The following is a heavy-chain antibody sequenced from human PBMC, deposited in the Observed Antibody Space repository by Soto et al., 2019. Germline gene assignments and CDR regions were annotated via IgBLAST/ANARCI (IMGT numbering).Heavy chain of an antibody. Sequence: PLWHYCAAGGLIICHYWLSQFSQAPGKGLEWVANIKQDGSEKYYVDSVKGRFTISRDNAKNSLYLQMNSLRAEDTAVYYCARPSPSFDSWGRGTLVTVSS. CDR3: ARPSPSFDS. J-gene: IGHJ4*02. CDR1: GLIICHYW. CDR2: IKQDGSEK. V-gene: IGHV3-7*01.